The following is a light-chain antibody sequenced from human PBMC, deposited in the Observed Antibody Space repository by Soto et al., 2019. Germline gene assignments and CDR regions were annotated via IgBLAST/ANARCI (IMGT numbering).Light chain of an antibody. Sequence: QSVLTQPASVSGSPGRSISISCTGTTSDVGRYNYVSWYQQHPGKAPKLMIYDVSYRPSWVSNRFSGSKSGITASLTISWLQAEDEADYYCNSFTTSSTYVFGNGTKVTVL. CDR2: DVS. V-gene: IGLV2-14*03. J-gene: IGLJ1*01. CDR1: TSDVGRYNY. CDR3: NSFTTSSTYV.